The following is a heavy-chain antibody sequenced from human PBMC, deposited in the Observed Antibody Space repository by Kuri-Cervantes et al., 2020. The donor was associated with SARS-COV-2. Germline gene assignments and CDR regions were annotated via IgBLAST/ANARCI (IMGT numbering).Heavy chain of an antibody. D-gene: IGHD5-18*01. Sequence: ASVKVSCKASGFTFASYDISWVRQAPGQGLEWMGRISASSGNTNYLQKFQGRVTVTTDASTSTAYMELMSLRPDDTAVYFCARGGYIYGYDAFDVWGQGTKVTVSS. CDR3: ARGGYIYGYDAFDV. J-gene: IGHJ3*01. CDR2: ISASSGNT. CDR1: GFTFASYD. V-gene: IGHV1-18*01.